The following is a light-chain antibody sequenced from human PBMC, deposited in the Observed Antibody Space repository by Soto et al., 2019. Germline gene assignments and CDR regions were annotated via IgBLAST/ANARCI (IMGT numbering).Light chain of an antibody. CDR2: GGS. V-gene: IGKV3-20*01. CDR3: QQYSSSRT. Sequence: EIVLTQSPGTLSLSPGERATLSCRASQSVMGSYLAWYQQKPGQAPRLLIYGGSSRATGIPVRFSGSGSETDFTLTITRLEPEDFAVYYCQQYSSSRTFGQGTKVDIK. CDR1: QSVMGSY. J-gene: IGKJ1*01.